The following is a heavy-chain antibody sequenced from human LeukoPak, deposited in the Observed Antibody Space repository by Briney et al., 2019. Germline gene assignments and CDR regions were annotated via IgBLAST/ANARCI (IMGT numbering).Heavy chain of an antibody. V-gene: IGHV3-74*03. CDR1: GFTFSSYW. J-gene: IGHJ4*02. D-gene: IGHD3-22*01. CDR2: TIGDGTST. CDR3: ARVPFYSDSSGYYFDV. Sequence: GGSLRLSCAASGFTFSSYWMSWVRQAPGKGLVWVSRTIGDGTSTMYADSVKGRFTVSRDNAKSTLYLQMSSLTAEDTAVYYCARVPFYSDSSGYYFDVWGQGTLVAVSS.